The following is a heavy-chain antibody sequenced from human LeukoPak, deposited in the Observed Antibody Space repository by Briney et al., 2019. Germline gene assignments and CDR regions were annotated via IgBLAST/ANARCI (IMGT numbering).Heavy chain of an antibody. CDR1: GGSFSGYY. Sequence: SETLSLTCAVYGGSFSGYYWSWIRQPPGKGLEWIGEINHSGSTNYNPSLKSRVTISVDTSKNQFSLKLSSVAAADTAVYYCASLGGPYDYWGQGTLVTVSS. CDR2: INHSGST. J-gene: IGHJ4*02. CDR3: ASLGGPYDY. V-gene: IGHV4-34*01. D-gene: IGHD3-16*01.